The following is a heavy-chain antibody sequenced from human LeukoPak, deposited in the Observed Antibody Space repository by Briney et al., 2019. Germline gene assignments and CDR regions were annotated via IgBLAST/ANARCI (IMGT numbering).Heavy chain of an antibody. CDR2: IYYSGST. D-gene: IGHD6-13*01. Sequence: PSETLSLTCTVSGGSISSSSYYWAWIRQPPGKELKWIGSIYYSGSTYYNPSLKSRVTISVDTSKNQFSLKLSSVTAADTAVYYCARVLGTAKASWSFDYWGQGTLVTVSS. CDR3: ARVLGTAKASWSFDY. J-gene: IGHJ4*02. V-gene: IGHV4-39*07. CDR1: GGSISSSSYY.